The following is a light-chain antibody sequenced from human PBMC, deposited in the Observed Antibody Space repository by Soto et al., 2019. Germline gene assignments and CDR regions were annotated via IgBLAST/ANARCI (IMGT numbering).Light chain of an antibody. J-gene: IGKJ2*01. V-gene: IGKV2-30*01. CDR2: NVY. CDR3: MQGTHWPPYT. CDR1: RSLAYIDGNTY. Sequence: DVLMTQSPLSLPVTLGQPASISCWSSRSLAYIDGNTYLNWFQQRPGQSPRRLTYNVYNRDSGVPVRFSGSGSRDAFTLKLSRREAEDVAVYYCMQGTHWPPYTFDQGTKLEIK.